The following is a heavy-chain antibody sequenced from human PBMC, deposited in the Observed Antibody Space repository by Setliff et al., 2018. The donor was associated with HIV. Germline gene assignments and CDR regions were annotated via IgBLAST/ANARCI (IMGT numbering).Heavy chain of an antibody. D-gene: IGHD1-7*01. CDR2: IFYSGST. J-gene: IGHJ6*03. CDR3: ARHRQGLTGSTPGYYMDV. Sequence: TLSLTCTVSGGSISSSGYYWGWIRQPPGKGLAWIWSIFYSGSTYYNPSLKSRVTISVDTSKSLFSLKLGSVTAADTAVYYCARHRQGLTGSTPGYYMDVWGKGTTVTVSS. V-gene: IGHV4-39*01. CDR1: GGSISSSGYY.